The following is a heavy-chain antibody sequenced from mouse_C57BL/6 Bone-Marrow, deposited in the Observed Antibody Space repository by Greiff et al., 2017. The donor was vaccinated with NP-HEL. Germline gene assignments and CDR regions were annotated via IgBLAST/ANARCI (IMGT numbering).Heavy chain of an antibody. J-gene: IGHJ1*03. V-gene: IGHV1-64*01. D-gene: IGHD1-1*01. CDR1: GYTFTSYW. CDR2: IHPNSGST. CDR3: ARTITTVVARRYFDV. Sequence: VQLQQPGAELVKPGASVKLSCKASGYTFTSYWMHWVKQRPGQGLEWIGMIHPNSGSTNYNEQFKSKAKLTVDKSSSTAYMELSSLTSEDSAVYYCARTITTVVARRYFDVWGTGTTVTVSS.